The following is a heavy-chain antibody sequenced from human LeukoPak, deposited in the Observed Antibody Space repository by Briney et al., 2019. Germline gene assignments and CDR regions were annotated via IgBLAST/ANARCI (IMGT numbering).Heavy chain of an antibody. CDR2: KYYRSKWYN. CDR3: ARDRYDYIWGSYRRSGAFDI. Sequence: SQTLSLTCAISGDSVSSNSAAWNWIRQSPSRGLEWLGRKYYRSKWYNDYAVSVKSRITINPDTSKNQFSLQLNSVTPEDTAVYYCARDRYDYIWGSYRRSGAFDIWGQGTMVTVSS. V-gene: IGHV6-1*01. D-gene: IGHD3-16*02. CDR1: GDSVSSNSAA. J-gene: IGHJ3*02.